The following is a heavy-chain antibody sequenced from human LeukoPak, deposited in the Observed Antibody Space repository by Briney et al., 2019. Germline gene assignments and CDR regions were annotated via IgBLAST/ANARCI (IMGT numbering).Heavy chain of an antibody. CDR1: GFTFSMSW. CDR3: ARDLHPSYYLPDY. J-gene: IGHJ4*02. D-gene: IGHD1-26*01. Sequence: GGSLRLSCAASGFTFSMSWIHWVRQAPGKGLVWVSRINPDGSSTRHADSVKGRFTISRDNAKNTLYLQMDRLRAEDTAVYYCARDLHPSYYLPDYWGQGTLVTVSS. CDR2: INPDGSST. V-gene: IGHV3-74*01.